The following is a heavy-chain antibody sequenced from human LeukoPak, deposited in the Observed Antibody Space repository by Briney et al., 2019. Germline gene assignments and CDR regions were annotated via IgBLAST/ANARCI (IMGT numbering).Heavy chain of an antibody. Sequence: GGSLRLSCAASGFTFSSYWMSWVRQAPGKGLEWVANIKQDGSEKYYVDSVKGRFTISRDNAKNSLYLQMNSLRAEDTAVYYCASDLRVMREGVVITTWYDYWGQGTLVTVSS. CDR3: ASDLRVMREGVVITTWYDY. J-gene: IGHJ4*02. CDR2: IKQDGSEK. V-gene: IGHV3-7*01. D-gene: IGHD3-22*01. CDR1: GFTFSSYW.